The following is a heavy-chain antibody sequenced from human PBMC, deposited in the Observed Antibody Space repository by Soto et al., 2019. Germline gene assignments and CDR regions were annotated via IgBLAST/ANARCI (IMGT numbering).Heavy chain of an antibody. V-gene: IGHV1-69*01. Sequence: VEDSCEACGGSFSSYAISWVRQAPGQGLEWMGGIIPIFGTANYAPKFQGRVTITADASTSTAYMTLSSLRSEDPAVYSCASGGIAARVYYYNSGMDFRGQGTTVPGSS. CDR1: GGSFSSYA. CDR3: ASGGIAARVYYYNSGMDF. J-gene: IGHJ6*02. D-gene: IGHD6-13*01. CDR2: IIPIFGTA.